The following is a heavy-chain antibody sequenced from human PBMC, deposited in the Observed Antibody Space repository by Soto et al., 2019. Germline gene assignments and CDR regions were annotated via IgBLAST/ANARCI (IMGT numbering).Heavy chain of an antibody. Sequence: ASVKVSCKASGYTFTSYGISWVRQAPGQGLEWMGWISAYNGNTNYAQKLQGRVTMTTDTSTSTAYMELRSLRSDDTAVYYCARQNRITIFGVAGPYYFDDSGQGTLVTVSS. V-gene: IGHV1-18*01. D-gene: IGHD3-3*01. CDR3: ARQNRITIFGVAGPYYFDD. J-gene: IGHJ4*02. CDR2: ISAYNGNT. CDR1: GYTFTSYG.